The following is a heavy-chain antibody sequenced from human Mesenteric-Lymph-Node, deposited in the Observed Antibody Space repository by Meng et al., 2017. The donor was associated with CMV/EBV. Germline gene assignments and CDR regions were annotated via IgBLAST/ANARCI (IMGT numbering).Heavy chain of an antibody. V-gene: IGHV1-69*05. CDR2: IIPPFGTA. D-gene: IGHD3-10*01. J-gene: IGHJ4*02. CDR1: GGTFSSNT. Sequence: SVKVSCKASGGTFSSNTISWARQAPGQGLEWMGGIIPPFGTAKYAQRFQGRITITTDEPTSTAYMELNSLRSEDTAVYYCARGNYYGSGKFDYWGQGTLVTVSS. CDR3: ARGNYYGSGKFDY.